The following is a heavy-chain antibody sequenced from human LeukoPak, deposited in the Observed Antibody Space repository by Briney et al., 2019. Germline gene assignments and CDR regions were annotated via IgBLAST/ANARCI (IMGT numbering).Heavy chain of an antibody. CDR2: IYYSGST. J-gene: IGHJ3*02. CDR3: ARAFGSGWWNDAFDI. Sequence: SQTLSLTCTVSGGSISSGGYYWSWIRQHPGKGLEWIGYIYYSGSTYYNPSLKSRVTISVDTSKNQFSLKLSSVTAADTAVYYCARAFGSGWWNDAFDIWGQGTKVTVSS. CDR1: GGSISSGGYY. V-gene: IGHV4-31*03. D-gene: IGHD6-19*01.